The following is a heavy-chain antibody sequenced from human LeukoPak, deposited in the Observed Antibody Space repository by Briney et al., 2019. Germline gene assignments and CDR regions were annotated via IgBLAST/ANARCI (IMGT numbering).Heavy chain of an antibody. CDR3: AKHTIVGATTGYFDY. CDR1: GFTFNNYV. D-gene: IGHD1-26*01. J-gene: IGHJ4*02. Sequence: PGGSLRLSCAASGFTFNNYVMSWVRQAPGKGLEWVSAISGSGGSTYHADSVKGRFTISRDNSKNTLYLQMNSLRAEDTAVYYCAKHTIVGATTGYFDYWGQGTLVTVSS. V-gene: IGHV3-23*01. CDR2: ISGSGGST.